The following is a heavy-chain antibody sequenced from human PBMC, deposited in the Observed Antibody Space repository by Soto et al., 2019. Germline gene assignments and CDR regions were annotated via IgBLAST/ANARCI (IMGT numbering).Heavy chain of an antibody. CDR3: ARLGESGGSCYYGVCYYYGMDV. Sequence: GASVKVSCKASGYTFTSYAMHWVRQAPGQRLEWMGWINAGNGNTKYSQKFQGRVTITRDTSASTAYMELSSLRAEDTAVYYCARLGESGGSCYYGVCYYYGMDVWGQGTTVTVPS. CDR1: GYTFTSYA. CDR2: INAGNGNT. D-gene: IGHD2-15*01. J-gene: IGHJ6*02. V-gene: IGHV1-3*01.